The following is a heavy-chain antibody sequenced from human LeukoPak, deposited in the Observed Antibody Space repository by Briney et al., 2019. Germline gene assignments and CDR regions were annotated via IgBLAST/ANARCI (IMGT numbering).Heavy chain of an antibody. J-gene: IGHJ4*02. CDR3: AKALLSYYTFFDY. Sequence: PGGPLRLSCAASGFTFSTYVMSWVRQAPGKGLEWVSTISGTGDTTYYADSVKGRFTISRDNSKNTLYLQMNSLRAEDTAVYYCAKALLSYYTFFDYWGQGTLVTASS. CDR2: ISGTGDTT. V-gene: IGHV3-23*01. D-gene: IGHD3-10*01. CDR1: GFTFSTYV.